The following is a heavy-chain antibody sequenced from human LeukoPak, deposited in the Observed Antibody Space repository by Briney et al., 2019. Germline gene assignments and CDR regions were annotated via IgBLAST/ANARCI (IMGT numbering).Heavy chain of an antibody. CDR2: IYHSGST. J-gene: IGHJ4*02. CDR3: ARIVGATLFDY. CDR1: GGSISSSNW. D-gene: IGHD1-26*01. V-gene: IGHV4-4*02. Sequence: SETLSLTCAVSGGSISSSNWWSWVRQPPGKGLEWIGEIYHSGSTNYNPSLKSRVTISVDRSKDQFSLKLSSVTAAETAVYYCARIVGATLFDYWGQGTLVTVSS.